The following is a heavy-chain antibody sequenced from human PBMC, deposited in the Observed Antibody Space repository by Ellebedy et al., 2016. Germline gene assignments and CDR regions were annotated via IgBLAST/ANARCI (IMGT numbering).Heavy chain of an antibody. D-gene: IGHD2-2*01. CDR3: ARSLVPAATPVAFDI. V-gene: IGHV1-69*13. Sequence: SVKVSCXASGGTFSSYAISWVRQAPGQGLEWMGGIIPIFGTANYAQKFQGRVTITADESTSTAYMELSSLRSEDTAVYYCARSLVPAATPVAFDIWGQGTMVTVSS. J-gene: IGHJ3*02. CDR1: GGTFSSYA. CDR2: IIPIFGTA.